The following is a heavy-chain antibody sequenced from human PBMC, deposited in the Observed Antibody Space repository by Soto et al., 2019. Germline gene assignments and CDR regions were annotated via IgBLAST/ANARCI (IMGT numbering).Heavy chain of an antibody. CDR1: GYTFTTSG. CDR2: INTNNGNT. CDR3: ARGYTWNYAFDA. J-gene: IGHJ5*02. D-gene: IGHD1-7*01. Sequence: QVQLAQSGGEVMKPGASVKVSCKASGYTFTTSGITWVRQAPGQGLEWMGWINTNNGNTNFAQKFQGRVTMTTDTSTSTAYMDLKSLTTDDSAVYFCARGYTWNYAFDAWGQGTLVTVSS. V-gene: IGHV1-18*01.